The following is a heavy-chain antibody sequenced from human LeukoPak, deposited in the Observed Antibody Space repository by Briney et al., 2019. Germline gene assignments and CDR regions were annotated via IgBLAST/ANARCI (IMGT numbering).Heavy chain of an antibody. V-gene: IGHV3-23*01. CDR1: GFTFSSYA. J-gene: IGHJ6*02. Sequence: GGSLRLSCAASGFTFSSYAMSWVRQAPGKGLEWVSAISGSDGSTYYADSVKGRFTISRDNSKNTLYLQMNSLRAEDTAVYYCANTRTVSPIYYYYGMDVWGQGTTVTVSS. CDR2: ISGSDGST. CDR3: ANTRTVSPIYYYYGMDV. D-gene: IGHD2-21*02.